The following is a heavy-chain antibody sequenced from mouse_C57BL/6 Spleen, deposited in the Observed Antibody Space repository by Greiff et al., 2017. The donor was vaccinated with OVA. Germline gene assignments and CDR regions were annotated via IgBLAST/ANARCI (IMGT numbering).Heavy chain of an antibody. CDR3: ARERAYYAMDY. V-gene: IGHV1-61*01. CDR2: LYPSDSET. D-gene: IGHD3-3*01. J-gene: IGHJ4*01. Sequence: QVQLQQPGAELVRPGSSVKLSCKASGYTFTSYWMDWVKQRPGQGLEWIGNLYPSDSETHYNQKFKDKATLTVDKSSSTAYMQLSSLTSEDSAVYYCARERAYYAMDYWGQGTSVTVSS. CDR1: GYTFTSYW.